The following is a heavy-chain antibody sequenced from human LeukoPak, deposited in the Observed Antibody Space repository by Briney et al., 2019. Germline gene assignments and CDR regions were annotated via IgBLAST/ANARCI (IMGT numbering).Heavy chain of an antibody. Sequence: GGSLRLSCAASGFTFSSYSMNWVRQAPGKGLEWVSSISSSSSYIYYADSVKGRFTISRDNAKNSLYLQMNSLRAEDTAVYYCARDSAPAAMCYYYYMDVWGKGTTVTVSS. J-gene: IGHJ6*03. CDR3: ARDSAPAAMCYYYYMDV. CDR2: ISSSSSYI. V-gene: IGHV3-21*01. CDR1: GFTFSSYS. D-gene: IGHD2-2*01.